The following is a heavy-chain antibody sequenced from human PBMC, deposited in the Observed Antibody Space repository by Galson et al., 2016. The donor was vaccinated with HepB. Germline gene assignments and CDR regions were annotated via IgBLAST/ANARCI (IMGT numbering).Heavy chain of an antibody. CDR1: GFTFSAYY. J-gene: IGHJ4*02. CDR2: LSSSGRII. V-gene: IGHV3-11*04. D-gene: IGHD4-17*01. Sequence: SLRLSCAASGFTFSAYYMSWIRQAPGRGLEWVSYLSSSGRIIYYAASVKGRFTISRDDVKNSLFLQMNSLRAEDTAVYYCAAFGDQDFDYWGQGALVTVSS. CDR3: AAFGDQDFDY.